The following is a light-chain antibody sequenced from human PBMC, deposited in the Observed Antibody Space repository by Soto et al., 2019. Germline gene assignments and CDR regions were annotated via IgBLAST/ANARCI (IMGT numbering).Light chain of an antibody. Sequence: EIVLTQSPGTLSLSPGERATLSCRASQSVRSNYLAWYQQKPGQAPRLLIYGASTRATGIPDRFSGSGSGTDFTLTISRLEPEDFALYYCQQYGTSPLTFGGGAKVEIK. CDR2: GAS. CDR3: QQYGTSPLT. J-gene: IGKJ4*01. V-gene: IGKV3-20*01. CDR1: QSVRSNY.